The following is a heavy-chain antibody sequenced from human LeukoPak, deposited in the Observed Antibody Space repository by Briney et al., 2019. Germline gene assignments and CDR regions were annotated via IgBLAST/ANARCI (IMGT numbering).Heavy chain of an antibody. CDR1: GFTFSSYS. CDR3: AKGSKVGATLVY. CDR2: ISSSSSYI. V-gene: IGHV3-21*04. D-gene: IGHD1-26*01. J-gene: IGHJ4*02. Sequence: GGSLRLSCAASGFTFSSYSMNWVRQAPGKGLEWVSSISSSSSYIYYADSVKGRVTISRDNAKNSLYLQMNSLRAEDTAVYYCAKGSKVGATLVYWGQGTLVTVSS.